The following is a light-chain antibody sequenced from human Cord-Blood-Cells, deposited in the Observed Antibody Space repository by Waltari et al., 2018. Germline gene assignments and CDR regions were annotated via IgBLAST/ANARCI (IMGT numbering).Light chain of an antibody. CDR2: DVR. J-gene: IGLJ3*02. CDR1: SSDVGGYNY. Sequence: QSALTQPRSVSGSPGQSVTLSCTGTSSDVGGYNYVSRYQQHPGKAPKLMIYDVRKRPSGVPDRFSGSKYGNTASLTISGLQAEDEADYYCCSYAGSYTWVFGGGTKLTVL. CDR3: CSYAGSYTWV. V-gene: IGLV2-11*01.